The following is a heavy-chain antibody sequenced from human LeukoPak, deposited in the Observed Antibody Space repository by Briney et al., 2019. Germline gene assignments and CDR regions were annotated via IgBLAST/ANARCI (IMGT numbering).Heavy chain of an antibody. V-gene: IGHV4-59*01. CDR1: GGSISSYY. Sequence: PSETLSLTCTVSGGSISSYYWSWIRQPPGKGLEWIGYIYYSGSTNYNPSLKSRVTISVDTSKNQFSLKLSSVTAADTAVYYCARDPGGYDSSGLYYFDYWGQGTLVTVSS. D-gene: IGHD3-22*01. CDR3: ARDPGGYDSSGLYYFDY. CDR2: IYYSGST. J-gene: IGHJ4*02.